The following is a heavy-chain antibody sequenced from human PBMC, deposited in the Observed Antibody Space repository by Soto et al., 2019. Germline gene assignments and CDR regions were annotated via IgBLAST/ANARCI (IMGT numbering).Heavy chain of an antibody. CDR2: ISGTGGST. Sequence: PGGSLRLSCAASGFTFTSYAMSWVHQAPGKGLEWVSTISGTGGSTYYPDSVKGRFTISRDNSKNTVCLQMNSLRAEDAAVYYCAKEMTSGYYLFDYWGQGTLVTVSS. CDR1: GFTFTSYA. J-gene: IGHJ4*02. CDR3: AKEMTSGYYLFDY. V-gene: IGHV3-23*01. D-gene: IGHD3-22*01.